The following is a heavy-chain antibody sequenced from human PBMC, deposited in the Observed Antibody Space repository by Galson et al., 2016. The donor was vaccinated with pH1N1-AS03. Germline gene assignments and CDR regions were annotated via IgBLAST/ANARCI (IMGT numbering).Heavy chain of an antibody. J-gene: IGHJ6*02. CDR2: IKPDGGDK. Sequence: SLRLSCAASGFTFNSYWMTWVRQAPGKGLEWVANIKPDGGDKYYVDSVKGRFTISRDNAKNSLYLQMNSLRVEDTAVYYCARDLNWDNAWGQGTTVTVSS. CDR1: GFTFNSYW. D-gene: IGHD1/OR15-1a*01. CDR3: ARDLNWDNA. V-gene: IGHV3-7*01.